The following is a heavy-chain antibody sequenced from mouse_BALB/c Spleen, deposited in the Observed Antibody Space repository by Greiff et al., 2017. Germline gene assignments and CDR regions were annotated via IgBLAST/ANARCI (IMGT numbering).Heavy chain of an antibody. J-gene: IGHJ1*01. CDR3: ARQWSYYGGSDWYFDV. D-gene: IGHD1-1*01. CDR2: LSNGGGST. CDR1: GFTFSSYT. V-gene: IGHV5-12-2*01. Sequence: EVKLMESGGGLVQPGGSLKLSCAASGFTFSSYTMSWVRQTPEKRLEWVAYLSNGGGSTYYPDTVKGRFTISRDNAKNTLDLQMSSLKSEDTAMYYCARQWSYYGGSDWYFDVWGAGTTVTGSS.